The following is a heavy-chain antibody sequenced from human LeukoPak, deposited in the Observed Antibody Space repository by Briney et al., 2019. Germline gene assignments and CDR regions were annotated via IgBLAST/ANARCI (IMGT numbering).Heavy chain of an antibody. CDR1: GGSISSGGYY. V-gene: IGHV4-31*03. Sequence: SETLSLTCTVSGGSISSGGYYWSWIRQHPGKGLEWIGYIYYSGSTYYNPSLKSRVTISVDTSKNQFSLKLSSVTAADTAVYYCARGSDIVVVPAAMYYYYGMDVWGQGTTVTVSS. CDR2: IYYSGST. J-gene: IGHJ6*02. D-gene: IGHD2-2*01. CDR3: ARGSDIVVVPAAMYYYYGMDV.